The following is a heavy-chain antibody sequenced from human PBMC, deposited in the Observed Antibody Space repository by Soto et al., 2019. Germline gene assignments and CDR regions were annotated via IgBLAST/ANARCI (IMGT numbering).Heavy chain of an antibody. D-gene: IGHD2-2*01. CDR3: ARENQPRGLYFHYYGADV. CDR2: INAGDGDT. J-gene: IGHJ6*02. V-gene: IGHV1-3*01. Sequence: ASVKVSCKTSGYTLTSYAMHWVRQAPGQRLEWMGWINAGDGDTKYPQKFQGRVTITRDTFANTAYMEVSSLRSEDTAIYYCARENQPRGLYFHYYGADVWGQGTTVTVSS. CDR1: GYTLTSYA.